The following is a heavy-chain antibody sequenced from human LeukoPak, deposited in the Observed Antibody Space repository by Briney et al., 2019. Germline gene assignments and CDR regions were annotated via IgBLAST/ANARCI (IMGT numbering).Heavy chain of an antibody. CDR2: INHSGST. CDR3: ARGGYVWGSYRY. CDR1: GGSFSGYY. D-gene: IGHD3-16*02. Sequence: PSETLSLTCAVYGGSFSGYYWSWIRQPPGKGLEWIGEINHSGSTNYNPSLKSRVTISVDTSKNQFSLKLSSVTAADTAVYYCARGGYVWGSYRYWGQGTLVTVSS. V-gene: IGHV4-34*01. J-gene: IGHJ4*02.